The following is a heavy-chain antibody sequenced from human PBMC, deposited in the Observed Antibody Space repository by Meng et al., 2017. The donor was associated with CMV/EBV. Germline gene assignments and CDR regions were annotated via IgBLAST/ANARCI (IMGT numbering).Heavy chain of an antibody. CDR1: GFSLTTYGAG. D-gene: IGHD2-15*01. J-gene: IGHJ5*02. CDR3: VRSTYCSGGSCFSENWFDP. CDR2: IDWNDDK. Sequence: SGPTLVKPPQTLTLTCTFSGFSLTTYGAGVGWVRQPPGKALEWLALIDWNDDKRYSPSLKSRLSITKDTSKNEVALTMTNMDPVDTATYYCVRSTYCSGGSCFSENWFDPWGRGTLVTVSS. V-gene: IGHV2-5*01.